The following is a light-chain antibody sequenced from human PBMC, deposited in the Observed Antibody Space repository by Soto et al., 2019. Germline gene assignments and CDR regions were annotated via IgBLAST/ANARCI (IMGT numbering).Light chain of an antibody. CDR3: QQRSDWPWT. CDR1: QSVSSY. J-gene: IGKJ1*01. Sequence: EIVMTQSPDTLSVSPGERATLSCRASQSVSSYLAWYQQKHGQAPRLLMYEASNRATGIPARFSGGGSGTDLTLTISSLEPEDCEVYYGQQRSDWPWTFGQGTKVDIK. CDR2: EAS. V-gene: IGKV3-11*01.